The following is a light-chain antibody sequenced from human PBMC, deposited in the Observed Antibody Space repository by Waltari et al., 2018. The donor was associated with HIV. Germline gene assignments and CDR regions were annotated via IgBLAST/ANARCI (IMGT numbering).Light chain of an antibody. CDR3: AAWDDSLNGHWV. J-gene: IGLJ3*02. V-gene: IGLV1-44*01. CDR2: SDT. Sequence: QSVLTQPPSASGPPGQSVTMSCSGSSSNIGRNNVNWYQQLPGTAPKLLIFSDTQRPSGVPDRFSCSKSGTSASLAISGLQSEDEGDYYCAAWDDSLNGHWVFGGGTRVTVL. CDR1: SSNIGRNN.